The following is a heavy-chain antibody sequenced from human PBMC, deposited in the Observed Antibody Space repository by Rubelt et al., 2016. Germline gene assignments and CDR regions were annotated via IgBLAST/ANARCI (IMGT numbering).Heavy chain of an antibody. CDR1: GGSFSGSY. CDR3: AGTRVVPAAIRP. Sequence: QVQLQPWGAGLLKPSETLSLTCAVYGGSFSGSYWSWIRQPPGKGLAWIGDINHSGSTNYNPSLKSRVTISVDTSKNQFSRKLSSVTAADTAVYYCAGTRVVPAAIRPWGQGTLVTVSS. J-gene: IGHJ5*02. CDR2: INHSGST. D-gene: IGHD2-2*02. V-gene: IGHV4-34*01.